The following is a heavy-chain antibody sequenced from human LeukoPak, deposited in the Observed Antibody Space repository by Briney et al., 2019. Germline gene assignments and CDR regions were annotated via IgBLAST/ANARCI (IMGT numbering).Heavy chain of an antibody. V-gene: IGHV3-7*01. CDR1: GFTFSRHW. J-gene: IGHJ4*02. CDR2: IKEDGSET. Sequence: GGSLRLSCAVSGFTFSRHWMSWVRQAPGKGLEWVGNIKEDGSETYYVDSVKGRFNISRDNAKNSLYLQMNSLRAEDTAVYYCAREIQSPITDFDYWGQGTLVTVSS. CDR3: AREIQSPITDFDY.